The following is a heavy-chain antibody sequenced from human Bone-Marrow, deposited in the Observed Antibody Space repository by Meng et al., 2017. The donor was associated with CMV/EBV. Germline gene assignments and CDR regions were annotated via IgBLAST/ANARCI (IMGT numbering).Heavy chain of an antibody. CDR2: IIPIFGIA. J-gene: IGHJ5*02. V-gene: IGHV1-69*17. Sequence: ASGGTFSSYAISWVRQAPGQGLEWMGGIIPIFGIANYAQKFQGRVTITADKSTSTAYMELSSLRSEDTAVYYCARALGWNYYYWFDPWGQGTLVTVSS. CDR1: GGTFSSYA. CDR3: ARALGWNYYYWFDP. D-gene: IGHD1-7*01.